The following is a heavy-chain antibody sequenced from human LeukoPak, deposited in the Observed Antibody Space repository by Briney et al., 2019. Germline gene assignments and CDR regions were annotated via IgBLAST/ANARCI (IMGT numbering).Heavy chain of an antibody. CDR3: VRGGYSGYDRVNYFDY. J-gene: IGHJ4*02. V-gene: IGHV3-21*01. CDR1: GFTFSDYS. Sequence: GGSLRLSCAASGFTFSDYSMNWVRQAPGKGLEWVSSISSSSSYIYYADSVKGRFTISRDNAENSLYLQMNSLRAEDTAVYYCVRGGYSGYDRVNYFDYWGQGTLVTVSS. D-gene: IGHD5-12*01. CDR2: ISSSSSYI.